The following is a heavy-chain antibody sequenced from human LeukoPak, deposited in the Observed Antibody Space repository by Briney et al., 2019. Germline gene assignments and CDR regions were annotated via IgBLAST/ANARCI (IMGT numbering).Heavy chain of an antibody. CDR1: GGAISSIIYY. V-gene: IGHV4-39*01. CDR2: IYYSGST. D-gene: IGHD3-10*01. Sequence: SETLSLTCTVSGGAISSIIYYWGWIRQPPGKGLEWIGTIYYSGSTYYNLSLKSRVTISVDTSRNQFSLKLSSVTAADTAVYYCARHSRSVDYGSGSYTWDYWGQGTLVTVSS. CDR3: ARHSRSVDYGSGSYTWDY. J-gene: IGHJ4*02.